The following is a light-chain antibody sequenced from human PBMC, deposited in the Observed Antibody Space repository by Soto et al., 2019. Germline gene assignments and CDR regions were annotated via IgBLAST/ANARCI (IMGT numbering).Light chain of an antibody. CDR2: EVN. Sequence: QSALTQPRSVSGSPGQSVTISCTATVSDVGDSSHVSWYQLHPGTAPKLMIYEVNNRPSGVPDRFSGSKSGSTASLTISGLQAEDEAEYYCCLSPGSLTWLFGGGTKVTVL. V-gene: IGLV2-11*01. CDR1: VSDVGDSSH. J-gene: IGLJ3*02. CDR3: CLSPGSLTWL.